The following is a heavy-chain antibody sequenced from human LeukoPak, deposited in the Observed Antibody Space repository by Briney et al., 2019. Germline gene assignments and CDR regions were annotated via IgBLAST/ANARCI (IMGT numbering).Heavy chain of an antibody. CDR1: LLTFSSYS. Sequence: GGSLSLSCAPSLLTFSSYSMNWVRQAPRRGVTWVSYISSSRSTIYYADSVKGRFTISRDNAKNSLYLQMNSLRAEDTAVYYCAREGGPQVDAFDIWGQGTMVTVSS. V-gene: IGHV3-48*01. J-gene: IGHJ3*02. CDR3: AREGGPQVDAFDI. CDR2: ISSSRSTI.